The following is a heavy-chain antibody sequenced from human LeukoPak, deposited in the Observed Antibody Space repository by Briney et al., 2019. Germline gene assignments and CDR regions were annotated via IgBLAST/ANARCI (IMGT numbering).Heavy chain of an antibody. J-gene: IGHJ4*02. CDR3: ARDRDYYDSSLDY. D-gene: IGHD3-22*01. CDR2: ISSSSSYI. Sequence: GGSLRLSCAASGFTFSSYSMNWVRQAPGKGLEWVSSISSSSSYIYYADSVKGRFTISRDNAKNSLYLQMNSLRAEDTAVYYCARDRDYYDSSLDYWGQGTLVTVSS. V-gene: IGHV3-21*01. CDR1: GFTFSSYS.